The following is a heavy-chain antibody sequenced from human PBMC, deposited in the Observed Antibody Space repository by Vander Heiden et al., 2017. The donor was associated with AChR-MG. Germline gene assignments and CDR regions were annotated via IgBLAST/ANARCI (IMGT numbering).Heavy chain of an antibody. CDR3: ANGLYYDFWSGIDKYYYYMDV. CDR1: GFTFSSYG. CDR2: ISYDGSNQ. V-gene: IGHV3-30*18. J-gene: IGHJ6*03. D-gene: IGHD3-3*01. Sequence: QVQLVESGGGVVQPGRSLRLSCAASGFTFSSYGMHWVRQAPGKGLEWVAVISYDGSNQYYADSVKGRFTISRDNSKNTLYLQMNSLRAEDTAVYYCANGLYYDFWSGIDKYYYYMDVWGKGTTVTVSS.